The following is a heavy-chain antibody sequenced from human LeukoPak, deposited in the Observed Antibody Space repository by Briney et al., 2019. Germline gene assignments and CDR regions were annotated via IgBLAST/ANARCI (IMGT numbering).Heavy chain of an antibody. D-gene: IGHD4-23*01. V-gene: IGHV4-4*07. CDR3: AREGHYGGSSAFDY. Sequence: SETLSLTCTVSGGSISSYYWSWIRQPAGKGLERIGRIYTSGGTNYNPSLKSRVTISVDKSKNQFSLKLSSVTAADTAVYYCAREGHYGGSSAFDYWGQGTLV. CDR2: IYTSGGT. CDR1: GGSISSYY. J-gene: IGHJ4*02.